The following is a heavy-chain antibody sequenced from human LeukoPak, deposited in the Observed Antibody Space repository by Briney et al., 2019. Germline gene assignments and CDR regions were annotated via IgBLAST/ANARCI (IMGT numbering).Heavy chain of an antibody. CDR1: GGSVSSGSYY. CDR2: IYYSGST. D-gene: IGHD5-24*01. CDR3: ARDGGRWLQGLNY. V-gene: IGHV4-61*01. Sequence: SETLSLTCTVSGGSVSSGSYYWSWIRQPPGKGLEWIGYIYYSGSTNYNPSLKSRVTISVDTSKNQFSLKLSSVTAADTAVYYCARDGGRWLQGLNYWGQGTLATVSS. J-gene: IGHJ4*02.